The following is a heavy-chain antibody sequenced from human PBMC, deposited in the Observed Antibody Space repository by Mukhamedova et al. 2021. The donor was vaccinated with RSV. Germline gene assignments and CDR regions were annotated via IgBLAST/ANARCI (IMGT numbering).Heavy chain of an antibody. D-gene: IGHD2-15*01. CDR3: TKEGRGGTSMKLYYFDS. Sequence: AEAVKGRFTISRDNSKGTLYLQMNNLRAEDTAIYYCTKEGRGGTSMKLYYFDSWGQGTLVTVSS. V-gene: IGHV3-23*01. J-gene: IGHJ4*02.